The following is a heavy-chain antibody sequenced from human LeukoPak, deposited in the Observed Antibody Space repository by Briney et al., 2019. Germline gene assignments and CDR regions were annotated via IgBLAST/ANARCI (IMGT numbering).Heavy chain of an antibody. Sequence: GGSLRLSCAASGFILNNYAMSWVRQAPGKGLEWVSAISGSGDNTYYADPMKGRFTISRDNSKNTLYLQMNSLRAEDTAIYYCARRATPSPHFDYWGQGTLVAVSS. J-gene: IGHJ4*02. CDR3: ARRATPSPHFDY. V-gene: IGHV3-23*01. CDR1: GFILNNYA. CDR2: ISGSGDNT. D-gene: IGHD2-15*01.